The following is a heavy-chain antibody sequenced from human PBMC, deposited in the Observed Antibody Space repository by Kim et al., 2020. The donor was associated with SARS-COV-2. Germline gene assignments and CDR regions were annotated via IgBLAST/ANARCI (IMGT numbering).Heavy chain of an antibody. CDR3: ARDRGGLRYFDL. J-gene: IGHJ2*01. Sequence: YYPGSVKGRFTISRENAKNSLYLQMNSLRAGDTAVYYCARDRGGLRYFDLWGRGTLVTVSS. D-gene: IGHD2-15*01. V-gene: IGHV3-13*01.